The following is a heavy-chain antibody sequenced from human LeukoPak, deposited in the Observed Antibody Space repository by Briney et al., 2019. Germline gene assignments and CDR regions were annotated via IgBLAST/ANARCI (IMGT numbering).Heavy chain of an antibody. CDR2: IIPIFGTA. V-gene: IGHV1-69*05. CDR1: GGTFSSYA. CDR3: ARGGSGSYLVDY. D-gene: IGHD3-10*01. J-gene: IGHJ4*02. Sequence: SVKVSCKASGGTFSSYAISWVRHAPGQGLEWMGGIIPIFGTAKYAQKFQGRVTITTDEPASTAYMDLSNLRSEDTAVYYCARGGSGSYLVDYWGQGTLVTVSS.